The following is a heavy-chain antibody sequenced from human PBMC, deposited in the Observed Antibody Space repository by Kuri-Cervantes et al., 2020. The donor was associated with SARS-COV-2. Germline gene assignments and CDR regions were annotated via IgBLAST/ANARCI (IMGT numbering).Heavy chain of an antibody. D-gene: IGHD6-19*01. CDR2: IFSNDEK. V-gene: IGHV2-26*01. J-gene: IGHJ6*03. CDR1: GFSLSNARMG. Sequence: SGPTLVKPTETLTLTCTVSGFSLSNARMGVSWIRQPPGKALEWLAHIFSNDEKSYSTSLKSRLTISKDTSQSQVVLTMTNMDPVDTATYYCARIPARLGRGWYEGGYYYYMDVWGKGTTVTVSS. CDR3: ARIPARLGRGWYEGGYYYYMDV.